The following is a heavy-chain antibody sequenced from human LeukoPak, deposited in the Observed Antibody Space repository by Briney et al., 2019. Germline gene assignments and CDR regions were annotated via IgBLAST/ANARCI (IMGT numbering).Heavy chain of an antibody. J-gene: IGHJ4*02. CDR2: IYPGDSDT. D-gene: IGHD3-22*01. Sequence: GESLKISCKGSGYSFTSYWNGWVRQMPGKGLEWMGIIYPGDSDTRYSPSFQGQVTISADKSISTAYLQWSSLKASDTAMYYCARSPNYYDSSGPVDYWGQGTLVTVSS. CDR1: GYSFTSYW. CDR3: ARSPNYYDSSGPVDY. V-gene: IGHV5-51*01.